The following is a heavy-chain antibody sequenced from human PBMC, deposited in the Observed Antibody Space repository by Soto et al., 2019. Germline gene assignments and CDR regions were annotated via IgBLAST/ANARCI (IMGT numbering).Heavy chain of an antibody. J-gene: IGHJ6*03. CDR1: GGSISSSSYY. CDR3: ASRQSNYYYYMDV. Sequence: PSETLSLTCTVSGGSISSSSYYWGWIRQPPGKGLEWIGSIYYSGSTYYNPSLKSRVTISVDTSKNQFSLKLSSVTAADTAVYYCASRQSNYYYYMDVWGKGTTVTVSS. V-gene: IGHV4-39*01. CDR2: IYYSGST.